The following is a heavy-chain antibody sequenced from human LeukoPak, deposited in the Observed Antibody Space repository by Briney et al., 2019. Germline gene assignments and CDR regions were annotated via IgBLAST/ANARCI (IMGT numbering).Heavy chain of an antibody. CDR3: ARAWGGDSSGYYQGGFDY. CDR2: IIPIFGTA. CDR1: GGTFSTYS. Sequence: SVKVSCKASGGTFSTYSISWVRQAPGQGLEWMGGIIPIFGTANYAQKFQGRVTITTDESTNTAYMELSSLRSEDTAVYYWARAWGGDSSGYYQGGFDYWGQGTLVTVSS. D-gene: IGHD3-22*01. V-gene: IGHV1-69*05. J-gene: IGHJ4*02.